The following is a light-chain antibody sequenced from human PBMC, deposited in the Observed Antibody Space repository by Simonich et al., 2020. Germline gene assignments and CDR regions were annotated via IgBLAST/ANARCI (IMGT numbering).Light chain of an antibody. CDR3: VLYMGSGIWV. V-gene: IGLV8-61*01. CDR1: SGSVSTIYY. J-gene: IGLJ3*02. CDR2: RTN. Sequence: QTVVTQEPSFSVSPGGTVTLTCGLSSGSVSTIYYPSWYQQTPGQAPRTLIYRTNTRSSGVPDRFSGSILGNKAALTITGAQADDESDYYCVLYMGSGIWVFGGGTKLTVL.